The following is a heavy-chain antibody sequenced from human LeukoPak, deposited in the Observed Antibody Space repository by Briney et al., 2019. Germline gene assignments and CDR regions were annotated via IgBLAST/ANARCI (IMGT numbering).Heavy chain of an antibody. D-gene: IGHD1-26*01. CDR3: ARHSGSYFVPDY. CDR1: GFTFSSYA. CDR2: ISGSGGST. J-gene: IGHJ4*02. V-gene: IGHV3-23*01. Sequence: GGSLRLSCAASGFTFSSYAMSWVRQAPGKGLEWVSAISGSGGSTYYADSVKGRFTISRDNSKNTLYLQMNSLRAEDTAVYYCARHSGSYFVPDYWGQGTLVTVSS.